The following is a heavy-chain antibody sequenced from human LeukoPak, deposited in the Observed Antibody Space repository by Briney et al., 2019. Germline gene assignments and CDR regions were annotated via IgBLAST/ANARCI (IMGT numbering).Heavy chain of an antibody. CDR1: GGSFSGYY. CDR3: ARVYCSGGSCLTIDY. D-gene: IGHD2-15*01. Sequence: SETLSLTCAVYGGSFSGYYWSWIRQPPGKGLEWIEEINHSGGTNYNPSLKSRVTISVDTSKNQFSLKLSSVTAADTAVYYCARVYCSGGSCLTIDYWGQGTLVTVSS. V-gene: IGHV4-34*01. CDR2: INHSGGT. J-gene: IGHJ4*02.